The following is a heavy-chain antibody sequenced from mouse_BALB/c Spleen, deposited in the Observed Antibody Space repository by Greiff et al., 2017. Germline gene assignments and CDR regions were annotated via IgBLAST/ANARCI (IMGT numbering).Heavy chain of an antibody. D-gene: IGHD2-1*01. V-gene: IGHV5-4*02. CDR3: ARGGNSYAMDY. J-gene: IGHJ4*01. CDR1: GFTFSDYY. CDR2: ISDGGSYT. Sequence: EVHLVESGGGLVKPGGSLKLSCAASGFTFSDYYMYWVRQTPEKRLEWVATISDGGSYTYYPDSVKGRFTISRDNAKNNLYLQMSSLKSEDTAMYYCARGGNSYAMDYWGQGTSVTVSS.